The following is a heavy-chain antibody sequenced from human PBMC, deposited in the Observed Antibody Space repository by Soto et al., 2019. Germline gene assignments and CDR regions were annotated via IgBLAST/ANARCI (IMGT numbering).Heavy chain of an antibody. D-gene: IGHD3-10*01. J-gene: IGHJ4*02. CDR3: AKDLGVRGVIGY. V-gene: IGHV3-30*18. Sequence: QVQLVESGGGVVQPGRSLRLSCAASGFTFSSYGMHWVRQAPGKGLEWVAVISYDGSNKYYADSVKGRFTISRNNSKNTLYLKMNSLRAEDTAVYYCAKDLGVRGVIGYWGQGTLVTVSS. CDR2: ISYDGSNK. CDR1: GFTFSSYG.